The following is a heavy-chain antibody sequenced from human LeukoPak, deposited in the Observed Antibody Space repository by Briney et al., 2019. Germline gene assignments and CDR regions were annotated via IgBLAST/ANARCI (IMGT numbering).Heavy chain of an antibody. CDR2: IRFDGSNK. CDR3: AKDTARIYYYYMDA. CDR1: GFTFSSYG. Sequence: GGSLRLSCAASGFTFSSYGMYWVRQAPGKGLEWVAFIRFDGSNKYYADSVKGRFTISRDNSKNTLYLQMNSLRAEDTAVYYCAKDTARIYYYYMDAWGKGTTVTISS. J-gene: IGHJ6*03. V-gene: IGHV3-30*02. D-gene: IGHD5-18*01.